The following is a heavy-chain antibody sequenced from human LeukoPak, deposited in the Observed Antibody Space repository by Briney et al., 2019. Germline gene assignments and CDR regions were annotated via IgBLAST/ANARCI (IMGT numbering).Heavy chain of an antibody. D-gene: IGHD3-3*01. V-gene: IGHV3-30-3*01. Sequence: PGGSLRLSCAASGFTFSSYAMHWVRQAPGKGLEWVAVISYDGSNKYYADSVKGRFTISRDNSKNTLYLQMNSLRAEDTAVYYCARARGCSLLRFLEWLLYRSGYWGQGTPVTVSS. CDR3: ARARGCSLLRFLEWLLYRSGY. CDR1: GFTFSSYA. J-gene: IGHJ4*02. CDR2: ISYDGSNK.